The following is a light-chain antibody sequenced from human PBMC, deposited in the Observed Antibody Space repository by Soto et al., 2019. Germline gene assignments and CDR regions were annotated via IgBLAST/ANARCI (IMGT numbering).Light chain of an antibody. CDR2: GAS. J-gene: IGKJ1*01. CDR3: QQYNNWPRT. CDR1: HSINSN. Sequence: EIVMTQSPATLSVSPEERATLSCRAIHSINSNLAWYQQKPGQAPRLLIYGASTRATGIPARFSGSGSGTDFTLTISSLQSEDFAVYYCQQYNNWPRTFGQGTKVDIK. V-gene: IGKV3-15*01.